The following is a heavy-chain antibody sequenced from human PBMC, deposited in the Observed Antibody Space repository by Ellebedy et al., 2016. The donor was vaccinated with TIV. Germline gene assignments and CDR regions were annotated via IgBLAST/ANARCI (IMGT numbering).Heavy chain of an antibody. CDR1: GESFSHYY. V-gene: IGHV3-33*08. Sequence: PSETLSLTCAVYGESFSHYYWNWIRQAPGKGLEWVAVIWYDGSNKYYADSVKGRFTISRDNSKNTLYLQMNSLRAEDTAVYYCARDQFPRGTAMAIDYWGQGTLVTVSS. D-gene: IGHD5-18*01. CDR2: IWYDGSNK. J-gene: IGHJ4*02. CDR3: ARDQFPRGTAMAIDY.